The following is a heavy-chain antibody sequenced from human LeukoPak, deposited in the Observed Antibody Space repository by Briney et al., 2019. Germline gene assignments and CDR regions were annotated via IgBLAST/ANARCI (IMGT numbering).Heavy chain of an antibody. Sequence: SGGSLRLSCAASGFTLRSYWMSWVRQAPGKGLEWVANIKQDGSEKYYVDSVKGRFTISRDNAKNSLYLQMNSLRAEDTAVYYCGRALGGGPLDYWGQGTLVTVSS. V-gene: IGHV3-7*01. CDR2: IKQDGSEK. J-gene: IGHJ4*02. CDR3: GRALGGGPLDY. D-gene: IGHD3-16*01. CDR1: GFTLRSYW.